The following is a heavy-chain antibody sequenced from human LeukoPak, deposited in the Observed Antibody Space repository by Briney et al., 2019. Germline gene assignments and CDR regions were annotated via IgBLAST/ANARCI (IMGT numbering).Heavy chain of an antibody. J-gene: IGHJ4*02. CDR1: EFTFSSSA. Sequence: GGSLRLSCAGSEFTFSSSAMSWVRQAPGKGLEWVSAISGSGATTYYADSVKDRFTISRDNSKNTLYLQMNSLRAEDTALYYCAKRSSSGYSNYFDYWGQGTLVTVSS. CDR3: AKRSSSGYSNYFDY. V-gene: IGHV3-23*01. CDR2: ISGSGATT. D-gene: IGHD3-22*01.